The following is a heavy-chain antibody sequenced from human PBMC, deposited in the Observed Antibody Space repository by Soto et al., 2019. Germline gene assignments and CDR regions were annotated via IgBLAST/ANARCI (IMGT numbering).Heavy chain of an antibody. CDR1: GFTFSTYA. V-gene: IGHV3-30-3*01. Sequence: QVRLVESGGGAVQPGDSLRLSCDASGFTFSTYALHWVRQAPGKGLEWVAFISYTGANQYYADSVKGRFTVSRDNSKNIASLQRTSLRPEDSAVYYCAIDAFLYSRGAYYDHWGQGTLVTVSS. CDR2: ISYTGANQ. J-gene: IGHJ4*02. CDR3: AIDAFLYSRGAYYDH. D-gene: IGHD4-4*01.